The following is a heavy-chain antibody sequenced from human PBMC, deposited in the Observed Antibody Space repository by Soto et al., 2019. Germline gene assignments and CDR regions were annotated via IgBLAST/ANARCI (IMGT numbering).Heavy chain of an antibody. CDR3: ARSDIVATINYYGMDV. V-gene: IGHV2-70*11. D-gene: IGHD5-12*01. CDR2: IDWDDDK. CDR1: GFSFNRSGMC. J-gene: IGHJ6*02. Sequence: SGPTLVNPTQTLTLTCTFSGFSFNRSGMCVSWIRQPPGKALEWLARIDWDDDKYYSTSLKTRLTISKDTSKNQVVLTMTNMDPVDTATYYCARSDIVATINYYGMDVWGQGTTVTVSS.